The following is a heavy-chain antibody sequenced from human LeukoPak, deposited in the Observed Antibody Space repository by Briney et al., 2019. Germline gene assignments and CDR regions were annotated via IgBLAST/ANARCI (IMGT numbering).Heavy chain of an antibody. CDR2: IYYSGST. J-gene: IGHJ4*02. V-gene: IGHV4-39*07. D-gene: IGHD4-23*01. CDR3: ARERTSTVVTPPHFDY. Sequence: SETLSLTCTVSGGSISSSSYYWGWIRQPPGKGLEWIGSIYYSGSTYYNPSLKSRVTISVDTSKNQFSLKLSSVTAADTAVYYCARERTSTVVTPPHFDYWGQGTLVTVSS. CDR1: GGSISSSSYY.